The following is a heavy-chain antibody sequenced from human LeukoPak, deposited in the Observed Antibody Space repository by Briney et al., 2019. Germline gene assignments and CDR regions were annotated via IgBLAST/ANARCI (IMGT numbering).Heavy chain of an antibody. CDR2: IKSKVGGGTT. CDR1: GFTLSNAW. Sequence: GGSLRLSCAASGFTLSNAWMSWVRQAPGKGLEWVGRIKSKVGGGTTDYAAAVKDSFTISRDDSESTLYLQMSSLKTEDTAVYYCATPWKPDPDDAFDIWGQGTLVTVSS. D-gene: IGHD1-1*01. V-gene: IGHV3-15*01. J-gene: IGHJ3*02. CDR3: ATPWKPDPDDAFDI.